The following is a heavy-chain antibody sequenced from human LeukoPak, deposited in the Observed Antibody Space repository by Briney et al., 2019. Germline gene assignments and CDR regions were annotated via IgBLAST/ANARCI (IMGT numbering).Heavy chain of an antibody. J-gene: IGHJ3*02. V-gene: IGHV4-34*01. CDR1: GGSFSGYY. Sequence: PSETLSLTCAVYGGSFSGYYWSWIRQPPGKGLEWIGEINHSGSTNYNPSLKSRVTISVDTSKNQLSLKLSSVTAADTAVYYCASRVSRQQLLLRAFDIWGQGTMVTVSS. CDR2: INHSGST. CDR3: ASRVSRQQLLLRAFDI. D-gene: IGHD6-13*01.